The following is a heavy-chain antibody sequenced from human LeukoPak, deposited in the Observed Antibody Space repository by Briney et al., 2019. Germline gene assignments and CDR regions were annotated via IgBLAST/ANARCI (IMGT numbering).Heavy chain of an antibody. J-gene: IGHJ4*02. Sequence: GGSLRLSCAASVFTYSSYSMNWVRQAPGKGLEWVSYISSSSSNINYADSVKGRFTISRDNAKNSLYLQMDSLRAEDTAVYYCARGGKQWLGFDYWGQGTLVTVSS. D-gene: IGHD6-19*01. CDR2: ISSSSSNI. CDR1: VFTYSSYS. CDR3: ARGGKQWLGFDY. V-gene: IGHV3-48*01.